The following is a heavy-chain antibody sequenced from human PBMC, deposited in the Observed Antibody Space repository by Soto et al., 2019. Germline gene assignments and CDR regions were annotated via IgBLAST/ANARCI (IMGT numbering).Heavy chain of an antibody. CDR1: GFTFTSSA. J-gene: IGHJ6*02. CDR3: AADAVVVITPNYYYYGMDV. Sequence: SVKVSCKASGFTFTSSAVQWVRQARGQRLEWIGWIVVGSGNTNYVQKFQERVTITRDMSTSTAYMELSSLRSEDTAVYYCAADAVVVITPNYYYYGMDVWGQGTTVTVSS. CDR2: IVVGSGNT. D-gene: IGHD3-22*01. V-gene: IGHV1-58*01.